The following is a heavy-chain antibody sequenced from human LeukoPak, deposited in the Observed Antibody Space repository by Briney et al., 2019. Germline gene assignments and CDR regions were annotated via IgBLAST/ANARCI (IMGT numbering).Heavy chain of an antibody. CDR2: TYYRSKWYI. D-gene: IGHD5-24*01. V-gene: IGHV6-1*01. J-gene: IGHJ4*02. Sequence: SQTLSLTCAISGDSVSSNGAAWHWIRQSPSRGLEWLGRTYYRSKWYIDYVVSVKSRININQDTSKNQFSLQLKYVTPEDTAVYYCARDGGYNHFDFWGQGTLVTVSS. CDR3: ARDGGYNHFDF. CDR1: GDSVSSNGAA.